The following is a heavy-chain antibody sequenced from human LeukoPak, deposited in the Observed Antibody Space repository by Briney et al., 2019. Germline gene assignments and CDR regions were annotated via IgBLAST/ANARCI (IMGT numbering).Heavy chain of an antibody. CDR3: ARMGPGGVYGENV. V-gene: IGHV3-48*04. D-gene: IGHD3-16*01. Sequence: GGSLRLSCAASGFTFSSYSMNWVRQAPGKGLERVSYISSSSSTIYYADSVKGRFTISRDNAKNSLYLQMNSLRAEDTAVYYCARMGPGGVYGENVWGQGTTVTVSS. J-gene: IGHJ6*02. CDR2: ISSSSSTI. CDR1: GFTFSSYS.